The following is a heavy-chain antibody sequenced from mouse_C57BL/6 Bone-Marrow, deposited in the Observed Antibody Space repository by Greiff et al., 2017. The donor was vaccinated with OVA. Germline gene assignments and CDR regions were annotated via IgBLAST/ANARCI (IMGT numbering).Heavy chain of an antibody. CDR3: ARVRDYYAMDY. Sequence: EVQLKESGPGLVKPSQSLSLTCSVTGYSITSGYYWNWIRQFPGNKLEWMGYISYDGSNNYNPSLKNRISITRDTSKNQFFLKLNSVTTEDTATYYCARVRDYYAMDYWGQGTSVTVSS. CDR1: GYSITSGYY. J-gene: IGHJ4*01. V-gene: IGHV3-6*01. CDR2: ISYDGSN.